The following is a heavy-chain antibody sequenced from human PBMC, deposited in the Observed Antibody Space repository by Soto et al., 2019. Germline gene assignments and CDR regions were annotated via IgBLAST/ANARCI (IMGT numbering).Heavy chain of an antibody. CDR2: IFSSGSP. J-gene: IGHJ6*03. CDR3: ARVAGISYYNHMDV. V-gene: IGHV4-59*01. D-gene: IGHD1-20*01. Sequence: QVHLQESGPGLVRPSETLSLTCTVSGVSLKTYYWSWIRLPPGGGLEWIGYIFSSGSPNYNPSLRSRVTMSVETSNNQSPLKMSSVTAADTAVYYCARVAGISYYNHMDVWGKGTTVTVSS. CDR1: GVSLKTYY.